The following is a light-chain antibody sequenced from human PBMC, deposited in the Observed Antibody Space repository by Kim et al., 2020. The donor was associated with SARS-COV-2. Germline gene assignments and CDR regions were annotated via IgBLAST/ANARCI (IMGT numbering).Light chain of an antibody. V-gene: IGLV2-14*03. J-gene: IGLJ1*01. CDR2: DVS. Sequence: QSALTQPASVSGSPGQSITISCTGTSSDVGGYNTVSWYQQHPGKAPKVMIYDVSNRPSGVSFRFSGSKSGNTASLTISGLQAEDEADYYCSSYTSSSILYVFGTGTKVTVL. CDR3: SSYTSSSILYV. CDR1: SSDVGGYNT.